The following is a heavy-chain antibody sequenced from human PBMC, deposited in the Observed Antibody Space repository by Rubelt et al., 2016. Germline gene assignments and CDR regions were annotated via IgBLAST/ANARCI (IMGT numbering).Heavy chain of an antibody. D-gene: IGHD1-1*01. CDR3: ARDGRNQPGSY. CDR2: IKEDGSET. Sequence: RLSCAASGFTFSSYWMSWARQAPGKGLEWLANIKEDGSETYHVDSVRGRFTISRDNAKHSEYLQMNSLRAEDKAGYYCARDGRNQPGSYWGQGTLVTVSS. CDR1: GFTFSSYW. J-gene: IGHJ4*02. V-gene: IGHV3-7*01.